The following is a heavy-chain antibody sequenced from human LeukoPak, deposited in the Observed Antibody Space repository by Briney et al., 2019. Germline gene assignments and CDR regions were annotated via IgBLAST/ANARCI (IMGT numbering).Heavy chain of an antibody. CDR2: ISTGGYTM. CDR3: AGGLDIAVAGPGGYFDY. V-gene: IGHV3-11*01. CDR1: GFSFSDHH. J-gene: IGHJ4*02. Sequence: GGSLRLSCAASGFSFSDHHMTWIRQAPGKGPEWVAYISTGGYTMHFADSVRGRFTISRDNGKKSVYLQMNSLTAEDTAVYYCAGGLDIAVAGPGGYFDYWGEGTLVTVSS. D-gene: IGHD6-19*01.